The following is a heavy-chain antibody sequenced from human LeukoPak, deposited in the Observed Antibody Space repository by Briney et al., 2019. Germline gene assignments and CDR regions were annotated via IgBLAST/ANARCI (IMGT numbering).Heavy chain of an antibody. CDR3: ASLTAMVPTYYYGMDV. D-gene: IGHD5-18*01. V-gene: IGHV3-53*01. Sequence: GGSLRLSCAASGFTVSSNYMSWVRQAPGKGLEWVSVIYSGGSTYYADSVKGRFTISRDNSKNTLYLQMNSLRAEDTAVYYCASLTAMVPTYYYGMDVWGQGTTVTVSS. CDR1: GFTVSSNY. CDR2: IYSGGST. J-gene: IGHJ6*02.